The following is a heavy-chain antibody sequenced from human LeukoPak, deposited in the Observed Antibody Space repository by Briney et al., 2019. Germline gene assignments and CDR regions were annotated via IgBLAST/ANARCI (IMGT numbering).Heavy chain of an antibody. CDR2: IKTDGSRT. Sequence: GGSLRLSCAASGFTFSSYWMHWVRQAPGKGLVWVSRIKTDGSRTSYADSVRGRFTISRDNAKNTLYLQMNSLRAEDTAVYCCAREGYDDAFDIWGQGTMVTVSS. V-gene: IGHV3-74*01. D-gene: IGHD3-3*01. CDR1: GFTFSSYW. J-gene: IGHJ3*02. CDR3: AREGYDDAFDI.